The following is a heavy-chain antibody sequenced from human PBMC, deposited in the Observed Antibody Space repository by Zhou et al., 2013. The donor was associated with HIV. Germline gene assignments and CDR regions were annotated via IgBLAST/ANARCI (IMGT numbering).Heavy chain of an antibody. CDR3: ARDRHPASLETYGLYSLGP. CDR2: FIPIFGMT. CDR1: GDTFGKYG. J-gene: IGHJ5*02. Sequence: QVQLVQSGAEVTKPGSSVRVSCQASGDTFGKYGLNWLRQTPGQGLEWIGRFIPIFGMTNYAQKFLGRVTITADKSTDIAFLDMVSLTSADTAVYYCARDRHPASLETYGLYSLGPWGQGTLVTVSS. V-gene: IGHV1-69*04. D-gene: IGHD3-3*01.